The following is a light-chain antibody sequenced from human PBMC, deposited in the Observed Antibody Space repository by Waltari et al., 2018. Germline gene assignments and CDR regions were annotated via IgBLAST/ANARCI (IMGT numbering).Light chain of an antibody. CDR3: QQYGSSIMYT. CDR1: QSITKRY. J-gene: IGKJ2*01. CDR2: GAS. Sequence: VLTQSPGTLSLSLGARATLSCRASQSITKRYFAWYQQKPGQAPRLLIYGASSRAAGIPDRCSCSGSGTEFTLTISRLEAEDSAVYYCQQYGSSIMYTFGQGTKLEIK. V-gene: IGKV3-20*01.